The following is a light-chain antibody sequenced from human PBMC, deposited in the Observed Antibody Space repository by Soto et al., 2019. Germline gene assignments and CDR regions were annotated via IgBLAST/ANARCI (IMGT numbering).Light chain of an antibody. CDR1: QSISSW. CDR3: QQYNSYWT. CDR2: KAS. Sequence: DIQMTQSPSTLSASVGDRVTITCRASQSISSWLAWYQQKPGQAPKLLIYKASSLESGVPSRFSGSGSGTEFTLTISSLQPHDFATYYCQQYNSYWTFGEGTKVEIK. J-gene: IGKJ1*01. V-gene: IGKV1-5*03.